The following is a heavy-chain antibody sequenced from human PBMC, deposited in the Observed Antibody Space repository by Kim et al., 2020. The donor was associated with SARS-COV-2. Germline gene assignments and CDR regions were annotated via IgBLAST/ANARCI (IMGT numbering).Heavy chain of an antibody. CDR3: AGGDYGDTLGWYFDL. CDR1: GGSFSGYY. D-gene: IGHD4-17*01. CDR2: INHSGST. V-gene: IGHV4-34*01. J-gene: IGHJ2*01. Sequence: SETLSLTCAVYGGSFSGYYWSWIRQPPGKGLEWIGEINHSGSTNYNPSLKSRVTISVDTSKNQFSLKLRSVTAADTAVYYCAGGDYGDTLGWYFDLWGRGTLVTVSS.